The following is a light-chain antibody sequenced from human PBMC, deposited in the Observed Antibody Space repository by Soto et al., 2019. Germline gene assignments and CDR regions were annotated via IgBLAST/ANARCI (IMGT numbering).Light chain of an antibody. J-gene: IGLJ1*01. Sequence: QSALTQPASVSGSPGHSITIPCTGTTSDVGAYNYVSWYQLHPGKAPKVIIHEVTNRPSGISNRFFGSKSGNTASLTISGLRAEDEADYICASYSTITPFVFGTGTKLTVL. CDR3: ASYSTITPFV. V-gene: IGLV2-14*01. CDR1: TSDVGAYNY. CDR2: EVT.